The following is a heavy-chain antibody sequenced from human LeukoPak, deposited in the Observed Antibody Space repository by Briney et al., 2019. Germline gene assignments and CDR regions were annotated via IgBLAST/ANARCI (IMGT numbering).Heavy chain of an antibody. Sequence: PSETLSLTCTVSGGSITSYYWSWIRQSPGNGLEWIGYIYYSGGTNYNPSLKSRVTISVDTSKNQFSLKLSFVTAADTAVYYCAGRSYSSGFYYFDYWGQGTLVTVSS. V-gene: IGHV4-59*08. CDR3: AGRSYSSGFYYFDY. D-gene: IGHD6-25*01. J-gene: IGHJ4*02. CDR2: IYYSGGT. CDR1: GGSITSYY.